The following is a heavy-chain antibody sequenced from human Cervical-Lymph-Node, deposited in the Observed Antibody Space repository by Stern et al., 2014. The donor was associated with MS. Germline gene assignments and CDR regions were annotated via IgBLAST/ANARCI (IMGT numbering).Heavy chain of an antibody. Sequence: MQLVESGPGLVKPSETLSLTCSVSGGSISSYYWNWIRQPPGKGLEWIANVHYSGTTNYNPSLKSRVTILPDTSINKISLKLTSVTAADTAVYYCAGSGTYYPDYWGQGILVTVSS. V-gene: IGHV4-59*08. D-gene: IGHD3-3*01. J-gene: IGHJ4*02. CDR2: VHYSGTT. CDR1: GGSISSYY. CDR3: AGSGTYYPDY.